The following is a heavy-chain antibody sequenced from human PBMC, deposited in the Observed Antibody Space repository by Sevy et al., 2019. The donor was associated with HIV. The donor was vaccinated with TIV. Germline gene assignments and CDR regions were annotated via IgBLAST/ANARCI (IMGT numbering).Heavy chain of an antibody. D-gene: IGHD1-26*01. CDR3: ASGPWGWFDS. V-gene: IGHV4-4*07. J-gene: IGHJ5*01. CDR2: IHISGST. CDR1: GRSISTLY. Sequence: SETLSLTCNVSGRSISTLYWTWIRQPAGKGLEWIGRIHISGSTNYNPSLKSRVTVSGDTSKNQFFLKMTSVTAADTAIYYCASGPWGWFDSWGQGTPVTVSS.